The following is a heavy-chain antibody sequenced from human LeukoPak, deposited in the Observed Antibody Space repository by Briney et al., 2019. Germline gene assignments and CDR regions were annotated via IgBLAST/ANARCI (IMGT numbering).Heavy chain of an antibody. CDR3: ARGAIAAAGTLDYYYYYYMGV. D-gene: IGHD6-13*01. CDR1: GGSISSGSYY. CDR2: IYTSGST. J-gene: IGHJ6*03. V-gene: IGHV4-61*02. Sequence: SETLSLTCTVSGGSISSGSYYWSWIRQPAGKGLEWIGRIYTSGSTNYNPSLKSRVTISVDTSKNQFSLKLSSVTAADTAVYYCARGAIAAAGTLDYYYYYYMGVWGKGTTVTVSS.